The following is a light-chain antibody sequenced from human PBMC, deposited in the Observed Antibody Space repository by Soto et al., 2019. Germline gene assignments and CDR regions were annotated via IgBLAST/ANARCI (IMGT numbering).Light chain of an antibody. V-gene: IGLV2-14*01. CDR3: SSYTSSNSYV. J-gene: IGLJ1*01. Sequence: QSALTQPASVSGSPGQSIAISCTGTSSDVGAYNSVSWYQQYPGKAPKLMIHDVSNRPSGVSDRFSGSKSGNTASLTISGLQAEDEADYYCSSYTSSNSYVFGSGTKLTAL. CDR2: DVS. CDR1: SSDVGAYNS.